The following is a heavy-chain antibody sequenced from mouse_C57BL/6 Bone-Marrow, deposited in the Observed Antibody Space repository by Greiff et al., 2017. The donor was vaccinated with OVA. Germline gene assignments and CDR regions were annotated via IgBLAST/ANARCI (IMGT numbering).Heavy chain of an antibody. Sequence: QVQLQQPGAELVRPGSSVKLSCKASGYTFTSYWMAWVKQRPGQGLEWIGHIYPSDSETHYHQKFKDKATLTVDKSSSTAYMQLSRLTSEDSAVYYCAQIRLAWFAYWGQGTLVTVSA. CDR3: AQIRLAWFAY. D-gene: IGHD3-2*02. J-gene: IGHJ3*01. CDR2: IYPSDSET. CDR1: GYTFTSYW. V-gene: IGHV1-61*01.